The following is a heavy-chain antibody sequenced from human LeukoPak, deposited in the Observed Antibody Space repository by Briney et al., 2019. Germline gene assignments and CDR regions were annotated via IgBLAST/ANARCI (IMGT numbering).Heavy chain of an antibody. CDR2: ISYDGSNK. J-gene: IGHJ6*02. CDR1: GFTFSSYD. V-gene: IGHV3-30*18. Sequence: EGSLRLSCAASGFTFSSYDMHWVRQAPGKGLEWVEIISYDGSNKYYADSVKGRFTISRDNSKNTLYLQMNSLRAEDTAVYYCAKDLGYCTNGVCQYYYYGMDVWGQGTTVTVSS. D-gene: IGHD2-8*01. CDR3: AKDLGYCTNGVCQYYYYGMDV.